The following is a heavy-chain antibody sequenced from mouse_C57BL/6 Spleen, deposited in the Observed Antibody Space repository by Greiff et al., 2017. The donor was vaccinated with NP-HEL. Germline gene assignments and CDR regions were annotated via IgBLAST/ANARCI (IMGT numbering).Heavy chain of an antibody. J-gene: IGHJ3*01. V-gene: IGHV1-53*01. CDR2: INPIPFCT. CDR1: PSHYPLPF. Sequence: VQLQQSGTELVKPGASVKLSCKASPSHYPLPFLHFLTPRPLQGLELIGNINPIPFCTNYNEKFKSKATLTVDKSSSTAYMQLSSLTSEDSAVYYCARERDGSRPFAYWGQGTLVTVSA. CDR3: ARERDGSRPFAY. D-gene: IGHD1-1*01.